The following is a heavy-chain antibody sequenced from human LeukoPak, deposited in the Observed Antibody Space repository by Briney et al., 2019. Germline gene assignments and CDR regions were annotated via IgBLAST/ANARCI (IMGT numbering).Heavy chain of an antibody. CDR2: IYTSGST. D-gene: IGHD4-17*01. Sequence: PSETLSLTCSVSGDSISSYYWSWIRQPAGKGLEWLGRIYTSGSTNYNPSLESPVTMSIDTSKNEFSLKLTSVTAADTAVYLCARGIYGDYGLGYWGQGTLVTVSS. V-gene: IGHV4-4*07. CDR3: ARGIYGDYGLGY. CDR1: GDSISSYY. J-gene: IGHJ4*02.